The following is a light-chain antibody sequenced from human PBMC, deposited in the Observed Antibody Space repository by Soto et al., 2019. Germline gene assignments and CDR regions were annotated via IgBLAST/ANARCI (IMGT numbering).Light chain of an antibody. V-gene: IGLV2-23*02. CDR3: CSYAGSSTHV. CDR2: EVS. J-gene: IGLJ1*01. Sequence: QSALTQPASVSGSPGQSITISCTGTSSDVGGYNLVSWYQQHPGKAPKLMIYEVSNRPSGVSNRFSGSKSGNTASLTISGLQAEDEADYYCCSYAGSSTHVFGTGTKVTVL. CDR1: SSDVGGYNL.